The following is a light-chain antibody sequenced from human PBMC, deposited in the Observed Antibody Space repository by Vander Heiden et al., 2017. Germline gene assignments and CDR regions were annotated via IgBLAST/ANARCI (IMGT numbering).Light chain of an antibody. CDR1: KLGNKY. CDR2: EDN. J-gene: IGLJ2*01. V-gene: IGLV3-1*01. Sequence: SYELTQTPSVSVSPGQTASITCSGDKLGNKYVCWYQQKTGQSPVLVIYEDNKRPSGIPDRFSGSNSGNTATLTISGTQAMDEADYYCQAWDSSTVIFGGGTKLTVL. CDR3: QAWDSSTVI.